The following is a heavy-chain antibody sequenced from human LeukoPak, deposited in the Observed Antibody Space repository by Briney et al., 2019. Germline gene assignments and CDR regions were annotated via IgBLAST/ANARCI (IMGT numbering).Heavy chain of an antibody. CDR1: GFTLSSYA. D-gene: IGHD6-13*01. CDR2: ISYDGSNK. V-gene: IGHV3-30-3*01. Sequence: GGSLRLSCAASGFTLSSYAMHWVRQAPGKGLEWVAVISYDGSNKYYADSVKGRFTISRDNSKNTLYLQMNSLRAEDTAVYYCARESIAAAYDYWGQGTLVTVSS. CDR3: ARESIAAAYDY. J-gene: IGHJ4*02.